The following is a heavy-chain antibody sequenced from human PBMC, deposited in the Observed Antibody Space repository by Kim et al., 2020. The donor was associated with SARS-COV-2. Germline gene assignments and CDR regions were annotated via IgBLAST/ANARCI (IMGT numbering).Heavy chain of an antibody. J-gene: IGHJ4*02. Sequence: GGSLRLSCAASGFTFSSYGMHWVRQAPGKGLEWVAVISYDGSNKYYAASVKGRFTISRDNSKNTLSLQMNSLRAEATAVYYCAKDRVPWNRSSADPDYWGQGTLVTVSS. CDR3: AKDRVPWNRSSADPDY. CDR1: GFTFSSYG. CDR2: ISYDGSNK. D-gene: IGHD6-6*01. V-gene: IGHV3-30*18.